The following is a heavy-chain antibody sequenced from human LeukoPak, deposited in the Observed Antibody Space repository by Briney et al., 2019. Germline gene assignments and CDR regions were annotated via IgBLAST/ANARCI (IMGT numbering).Heavy chain of an antibody. CDR2: IYYDGRT. CDR1: GGSISGYY. CDR3: ARVVVVVPAAPDFDL. Sequence: SETLSLTCSVFGGSISGYYRSWIRQSPGTGLEWIGYIYYDGRTHYNPSLKSRVTISVDTSKNQFSLRLGSVTAADTAVYYCARVVVVVPAAPDFDLWGRGTLVTVSS. V-gene: IGHV4-59*01. J-gene: IGHJ2*01. D-gene: IGHD2-2*01.